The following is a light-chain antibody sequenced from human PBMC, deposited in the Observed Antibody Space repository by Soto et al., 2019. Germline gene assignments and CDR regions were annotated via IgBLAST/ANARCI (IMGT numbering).Light chain of an antibody. J-gene: IGKJ2*01. V-gene: IGKV3-20*01. CDR3: ELYGASPKYT. CDR1: QSVSSSS. CDR2: GAS. Sequence: EIVLTQSPGTLSLSPGQIATLSCRASQSVSSSSLAWYHQRPGQAPRLLIYGASRMATGIPDRFSGSGSGTDFTLAISRLEPEDFAVYYCELYGASPKYTFGQGTKLEIK.